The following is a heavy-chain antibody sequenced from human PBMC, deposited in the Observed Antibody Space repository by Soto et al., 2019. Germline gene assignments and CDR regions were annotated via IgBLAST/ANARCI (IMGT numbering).Heavy chain of an antibody. CDR1: GGTFSSYA. J-gene: IGHJ4*02. Sequence: ASVKVSCKASGGTFSSYAISWVRQAPGQGLEWMGGIIPIFGTANYAQKFQGRVTITADESTSTAYMELSSLRSEDTAVYYCARVLSIAAAGILGPFDYWGQGTLVTVSS. CDR3: ARVLSIAAAGILGPFDY. V-gene: IGHV1-69*13. CDR2: IIPIFGTA. D-gene: IGHD6-13*01.